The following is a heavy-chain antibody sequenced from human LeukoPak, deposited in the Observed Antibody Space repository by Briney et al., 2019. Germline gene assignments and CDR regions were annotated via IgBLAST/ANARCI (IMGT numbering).Heavy chain of an antibody. CDR2: INTNTGNP. V-gene: IGHV7-4-1*02. CDR3: ARGVAYYYDSSGYYNY. Sequence: ASVKVSCKASGYTFTGYYMHWVRQAPGQGLEWMGWINTNTGNPTYAQGFTGRFVFSLDTSVSTAYLQISSLKAEDTAVYYCARGVAYYYDSSGYYNYWGQGTLVTVSS. J-gene: IGHJ4*02. CDR1: GYTFTGYY. D-gene: IGHD3-22*01.